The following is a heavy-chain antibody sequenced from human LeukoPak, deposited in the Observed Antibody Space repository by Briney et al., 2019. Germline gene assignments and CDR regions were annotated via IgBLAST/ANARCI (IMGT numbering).Heavy chain of an antibody. CDR3: AIWGINGYDFRGDY. CDR1: GFTFSSYA. V-gene: IGHV3-23*01. J-gene: IGHJ4*02. D-gene: IGHD5-12*01. Sequence: PGGSLRLSRAASGFTFSSYAMSWVRQAPGKGLEWVSAISGSGGSTYYADSVKGRFTISRYNSKNTLYLQMNSLRAEDTAVYYCAIWGINGYDFRGDYWGQGTLVTVSS. CDR2: ISGSGGST.